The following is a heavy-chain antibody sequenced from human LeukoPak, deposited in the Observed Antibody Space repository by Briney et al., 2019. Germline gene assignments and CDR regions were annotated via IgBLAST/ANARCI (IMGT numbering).Heavy chain of an antibody. V-gene: IGHV4-59*01. CDR2: IYYSGST. D-gene: IGHD4-17*01. CDR3: ARARYGDTFDY. CDR1: GGSISSYY. J-gene: IGHJ4*02. Sequence: SETLSLTCTVSGGSISSYYWSWIRQPPGKGLEWIGYIYYSGSTNYNPSLKSRVTISVDTSKNQFSLKLSSVTAADAAVYYCARARYGDTFDYWGQGTLVTVSS.